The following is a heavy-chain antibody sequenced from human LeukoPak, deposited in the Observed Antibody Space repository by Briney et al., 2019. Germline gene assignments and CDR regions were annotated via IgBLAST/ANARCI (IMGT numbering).Heavy chain of an antibody. CDR1: GGTFSSYA. J-gene: IGHJ6*03. CDR3: ARVGVVVVPAAILSYYYYYMDV. Sequence: SVKVSCKASGGTFSSYAISWVRQAPGQGLEWMGGIIPIFGTANYAQKFQGRVTITADESTSTAYMELSSLRSEDTAVYYCARVGVVVVPAAILSYYYYYMDVWGKGTTVTVSS. CDR2: IIPIFGTA. D-gene: IGHD2-2*02. V-gene: IGHV1-69*01.